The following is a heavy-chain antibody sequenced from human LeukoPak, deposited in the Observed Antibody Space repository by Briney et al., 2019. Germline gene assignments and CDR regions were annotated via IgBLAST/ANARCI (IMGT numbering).Heavy chain of an antibody. CDR2: INHSGST. J-gene: IGHJ5*02. D-gene: IGHD3-3*01. CDR3: ARGGSRITIFGVVKGFDP. CDR1: GGSFSGYY. V-gene: IGHV4-34*01. Sequence: SSETLSLTCAVYGGSFSGYYWGWIRQPPGKGLEWIGEINHSGSTNYNPSLKSRVTISVDTSKNQFSLKLSSVTAADTAVYYCARGGSRITIFGVVKGFDPWGQGTLVTVSS.